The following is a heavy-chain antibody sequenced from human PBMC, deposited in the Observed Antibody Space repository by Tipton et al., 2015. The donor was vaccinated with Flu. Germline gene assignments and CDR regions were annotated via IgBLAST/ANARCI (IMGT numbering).Heavy chain of an antibody. CDR1: GGSISSSSYY. D-gene: IGHD3-22*01. CDR3: ARRYYYDSSGYDY. CDR2: IYYSGST. Sequence: TLSLTCTVSGGSISSSSYYWGWIRQPPGKGLEWIGSIYYSGSTYYNPSLKSRVTISVDTSKNQFSLKLSSVTVADTAVYYCARRYYYDSSGYDYWGQGTLVTVSS. J-gene: IGHJ4*02. V-gene: IGHV4-39*01.